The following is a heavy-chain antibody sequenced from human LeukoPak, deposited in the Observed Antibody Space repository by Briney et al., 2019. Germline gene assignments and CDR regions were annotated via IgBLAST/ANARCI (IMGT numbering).Heavy chain of an antibody. V-gene: IGHV3-48*03. D-gene: IGHD3-10*02. CDR1: GFTFSSYE. CDR3: AELGITMIGGV. Sequence: GGSLRLSCAASGFTFSSYEMNWVRQAPGKGLEWVSYISSSGSTIYYADSVKGRFTISRDNAKNSLYLQMNSLRAADTAVYYCAELGITMIGGVWGKRDHGHHLL. J-gene: IGHJ6*04. CDR2: ISSSGSTI.